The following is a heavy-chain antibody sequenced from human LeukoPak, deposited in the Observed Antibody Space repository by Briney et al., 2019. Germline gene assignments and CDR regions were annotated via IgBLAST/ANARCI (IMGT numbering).Heavy chain of an antibody. CDR1: GFTLGNYG. D-gene: IGHD1/OR15-1a*01. J-gene: IGHJ4*02. CDR3: ARDFRLGGTTGWIN. CDR2: ISAGGHDR. V-gene: IGHV3-23*01. Sequence: GGSLRLSCEASGFTLGNYGMTWVRQTQGKKLEWVSGISAGGHDRNYADSVKGRFTISRDNSRGTVYLQMDRLRADDTAFYYCARDFRLGGTTGWINWGQGTLVIVSS.